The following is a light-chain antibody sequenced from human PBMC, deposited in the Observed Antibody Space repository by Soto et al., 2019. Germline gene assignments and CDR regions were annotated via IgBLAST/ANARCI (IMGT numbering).Light chain of an antibody. Sequence: VLTQPRSVSGSPGQSVTISCTGTSSDVGGYNYVSWYQQHPGKAPKLMIYDVSKRPSGVPDRFSGSKSGNTASLTISGLQAEDEADYYCCSYAGSYTPLYVFGTGTKVTVL. CDR3: CSYAGSYTPLYV. CDR2: DVS. CDR1: SSDVGGYNY. V-gene: IGLV2-11*01. J-gene: IGLJ1*01.